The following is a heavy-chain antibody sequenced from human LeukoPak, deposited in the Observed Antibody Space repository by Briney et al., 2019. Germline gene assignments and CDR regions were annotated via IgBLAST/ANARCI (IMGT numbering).Heavy chain of an antibody. CDR1: GFTFSSYW. D-gene: IGHD3-3*01. Sequence: GGSLRLSCAASGFTFSSYWMSWVRPAPGKGLEWVANIKQDGSEKYYVDSVKGRFTITRDNAKNSLYLQMNSLRAEDTAVYYCASSHYDFWSGYYYLGYYFDYWGQGTLVTVSS. V-gene: IGHV3-7*01. CDR3: ASSHYDFWSGYYYLGYYFDY. CDR2: IKQDGSEK. J-gene: IGHJ4*02.